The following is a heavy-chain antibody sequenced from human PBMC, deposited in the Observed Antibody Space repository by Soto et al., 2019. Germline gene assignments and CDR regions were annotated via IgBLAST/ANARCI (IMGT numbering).Heavy chain of an antibody. V-gene: IGHV1-18*01. CDR3: ARGAKLRFLEWLMPSGYYFEY. D-gene: IGHD3-3*01. J-gene: IGHJ4*02. Sequence: ASVRVSCKASGCAFTSYGISWVRQAPGQGLEWMGWMSAYNGNTNYAQELQGGVTMTTDTCTSTAYMELRSLRSDDTAVCYCARGAKLRFLEWLMPSGYYFEYCGQGTRVYVSS. CDR2: MSAYNGNT. CDR1: GCAFTSYG.